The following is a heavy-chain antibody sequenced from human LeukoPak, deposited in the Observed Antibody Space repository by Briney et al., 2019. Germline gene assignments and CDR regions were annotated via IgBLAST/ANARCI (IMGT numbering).Heavy chain of an antibody. CDR1: GYSLSDHY. CDR2: INPSGGST. V-gene: IGHV1-46*01. J-gene: IGHJ4*02. CDR3: ARDLSGGKLRYFDWLPPDY. Sequence: ASVKVSCKASGYSLSDHYMHWVRQAPGQGLEWMGIINPSGGSTSYAQKFQGRVTMTRDTSTSTVYMELSSLRSEDTAVYYCARDLSGGKLRYFDWLPPDYWGQGTLVTVSS. D-gene: IGHD3-9*01.